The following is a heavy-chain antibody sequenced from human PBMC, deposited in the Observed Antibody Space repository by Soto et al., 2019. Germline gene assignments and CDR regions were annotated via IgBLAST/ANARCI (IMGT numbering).Heavy chain of an antibody. CDR1: GYTFISYG. CDR2: INAYNGNT. V-gene: IGHV1-18*01. D-gene: IGHD1-7*01. Sequence: ASVKVSCKASGYTFISYGISWVRQAPGQGLEWMGWINAYNGNTNYAQNLQGRVTMTTDTSTSTAYMELRSLRSDDTAVYYCAAVQGGGTTFHFWGQGTLVTVSS. CDR3: AAVQGGGTTFHF. J-gene: IGHJ4*02.